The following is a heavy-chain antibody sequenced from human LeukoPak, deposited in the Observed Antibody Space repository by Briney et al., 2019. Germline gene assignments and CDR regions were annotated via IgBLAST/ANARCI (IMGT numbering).Heavy chain of an antibody. CDR1: GYTFTSYD. J-gene: IGHJ5*02. V-gene: IGHV1-8*03. D-gene: IGHD6-19*01. CDR3: ARDPDVRNSSGWYEGSGYNWFDP. Sequence: ASVKVSCKASGYTFTSYDINWVRQATGQGLEWMGWMNPNSGNTGYAQKFQGRVTITRNTSISTAYMELSSLRSEDTAVYYCARDPDVRNSSGWYEGSGYNWFDPWGQGTLVTVSS. CDR2: MNPNSGNT.